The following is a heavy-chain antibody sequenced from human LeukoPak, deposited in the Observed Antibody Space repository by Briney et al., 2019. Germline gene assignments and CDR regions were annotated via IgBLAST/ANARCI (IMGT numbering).Heavy chain of an antibody. J-gene: IGHJ4*02. CDR1: GYTLSELS. D-gene: IGHD3-10*01. CDR3: AGTDGSGSPTPPFDY. CDR2: FDPEDGET. V-gene: IGHV1-24*01. Sequence: ASVKVSCKVSGYTLSELSMHWVRQAPGKGLEWTGGFDPEDGETIYAQKFQGRVTMTEDTSTDTAYMELSSLRSEDTAVYYCAGTDGSGSPTPPFDYWGQGTLVTVSS.